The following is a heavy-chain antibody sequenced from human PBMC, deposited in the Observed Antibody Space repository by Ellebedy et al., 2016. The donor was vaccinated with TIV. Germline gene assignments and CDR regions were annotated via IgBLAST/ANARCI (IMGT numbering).Heavy chain of an antibody. D-gene: IGHD2-15*01. J-gene: IGHJ6*02. CDR3: ARGNIVVVIAGRPNQGLDV. CDR1: GFSFSTYW. V-gene: IGHV3-7*01. CDR2: IREDGREE. Sequence: GESLKISCAASGFSFSTYWMSWVRQAPGKGLEWVANIREDGREEYYVDSVKGRFTISRDNAKNSLFLQMNSLRAEDTAVYYCARGNIVVVIAGRPNQGLDVWGQGTTVTVSS.